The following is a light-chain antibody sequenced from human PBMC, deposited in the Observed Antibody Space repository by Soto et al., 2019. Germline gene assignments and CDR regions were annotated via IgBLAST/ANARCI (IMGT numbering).Light chain of an antibody. CDR3: QQYYSYPLT. CDR2: AAS. V-gene: IGKV1-5*01. CDR1: QTISSW. J-gene: IGKJ4*01. Sequence: DIQMTQSPSTLSGSVGDRVTITCRASQTISSWLAWYQQKPGIAPKLLIYAASTLQSGVPSRFSGSGSGTDFTLTISCLQSEDFATYYCQQYYSYPLTFGGGTKVDNK.